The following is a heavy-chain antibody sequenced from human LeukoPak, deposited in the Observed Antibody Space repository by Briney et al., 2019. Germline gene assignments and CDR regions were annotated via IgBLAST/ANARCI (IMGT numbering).Heavy chain of an antibody. CDR1: GFTFDDYA. CDR2: ISGSGGST. CDR3: AKASSSPVVGAAPGY. D-gene: IGHD1-26*01. Sequence: GRSLRLSCAASGFTFDDYAMSWVRQAPGKGLEWVSAISGSGGSTYYADSVKGRFTISRDNSKNTLYLQMNSLRAEDTAVYYCAKASSSPVVGAAPGYWGQGTLVTVSS. V-gene: IGHV3-23*01. J-gene: IGHJ4*02.